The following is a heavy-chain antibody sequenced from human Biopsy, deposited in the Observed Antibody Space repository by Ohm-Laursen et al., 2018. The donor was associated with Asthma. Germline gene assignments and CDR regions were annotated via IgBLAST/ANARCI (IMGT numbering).Heavy chain of an antibody. CDR3: ARTFHFWSPYHAEHYQL. V-gene: IGHV3-7*01. J-gene: IGHJ1*01. CDR2: IKHDGSEK. D-gene: IGHD3-3*02. CDR1: GFTFGDYW. Sequence: SLRLSCSASGFTFGDYWMSWVRQVPGKGLEWVANIKHDGSEKNHVDSIKGRFTISRDNAKNSLYLQMISLRAEDTAVYYCARTFHFWSPYHAEHYQLWGQGTLVTVSS.